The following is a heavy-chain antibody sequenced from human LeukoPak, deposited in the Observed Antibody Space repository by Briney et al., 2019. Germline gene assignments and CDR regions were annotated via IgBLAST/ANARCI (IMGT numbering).Heavy chain of an antibody. V-gene: IGHV4-39*01. CDR2: IYYGGST. CDR1: GGSISSNSYY. Sequence: PSETLSLTCTVSGGSISSNSYYWGWIRQPPGKGLEWIGSIYYGGSTYYNPSLKSRVTISVDTSKNQFSLKLTSVTAADTAVYYCARPSNYHDSSGYYLGSYYFDYWGQGTLVTVSS. D-gene: IGHD3-22*01. J-gene: IGHJ4*02. CDR3: ARPSNYHDSSGYYLGSYYFDY.